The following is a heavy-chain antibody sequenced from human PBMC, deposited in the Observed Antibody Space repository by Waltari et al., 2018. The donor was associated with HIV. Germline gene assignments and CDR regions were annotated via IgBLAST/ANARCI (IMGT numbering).Heavy chain of an antibody. CDR2: INHSGTT. CDR3: ARHRFTRGNSAWYFLY. V-gene: IGHV4-34*02. J-gene: IGHJ4*02. D-gene: IGHD6-19*01. Sequence: QVRLQQWGAGLLKPSETLSLTCAVYGGSFSNYYWTWIRQTPETGLEWIGEINHSGTTDYNPSLKSRLTMSSDTSKNQFSLKLNSVTAADTAVYYCARHRFTRGNSAWYFLYWGQGTHVTVSS. CDR1: GGSFSNYY.